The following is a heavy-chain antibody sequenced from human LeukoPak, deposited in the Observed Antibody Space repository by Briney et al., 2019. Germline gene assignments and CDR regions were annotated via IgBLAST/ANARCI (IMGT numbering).Heavy chain of an antibody. CDR2: IYSSGIT. J-gene: IGHJ4*02. D-gene: IGHD3-3*01. CDR1: GGFISNNY. Sequence: SETLSLTCTVSGGFISNNYWSWIRQPAGKGLEWIGRIYSSGITNYNPSLKSPVTMSVDTSKNQFSLKLFSVTAADTAVYYCARSYDTNLDYWGQGTLVTVSS. V-gene: IGHV4-4*07. CDR3: ARSYDTNLDY.